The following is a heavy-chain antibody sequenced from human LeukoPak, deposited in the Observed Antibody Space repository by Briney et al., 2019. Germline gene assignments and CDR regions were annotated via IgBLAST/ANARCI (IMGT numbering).Heavy chain of an antibody. CDR3: ARDAQDSSTYIDN. CDR2: ISSSSSYR. Sequence: GGSLRLSCAASGSTFSDYYMSWIRQAPGKGLEWVSYISSSSSYRNYADSVKGRFTISRDNAKNSLYLQMNSLRAEDTAVYYCARDAQDSSTYIDNWGPGTLVTVSS. D-gene: IGHD6-13*01. V-gene: IGHV3-11*05. J-gene: IGHJ4*02. CDR1: GSTFSDYY.